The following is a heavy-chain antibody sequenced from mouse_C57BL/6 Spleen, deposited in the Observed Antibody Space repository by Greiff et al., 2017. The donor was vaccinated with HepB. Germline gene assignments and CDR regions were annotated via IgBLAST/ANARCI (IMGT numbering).Heavy chain of an antibody. D-gene: IGHD2-1*01. CDR1: GFTFSSYA. J-gene: IGHJ3*01. CDR2: ISDGGSYT. V-gene: IGHV5-4*01. CDR3: ARDNYGNSLAY. Sequence: EVHLVESGGGLVKPGGSLKLSCAASGFTFSSYAMSWVRQTPEKRLEWVATISDGGSYTYYPDNVKGRFTISRDNAKNNLYLQMSHLKSEDTAMYYCARDNYGNSLAYWGQGTLVTVSA.